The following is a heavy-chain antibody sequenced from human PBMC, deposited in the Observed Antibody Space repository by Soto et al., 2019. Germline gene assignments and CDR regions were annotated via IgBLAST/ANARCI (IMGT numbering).Heavy chain of an antibody. Sequence: GSLRLSCAASGFTFISYAMSCFLQSPGEVLEWVSAISGSGGSTYYADSVKGRFTISRDNPKNTLYLQMNSLRAEDTAVYYCAKTTTYYYDSSGYYHRGPFDYWGQGTLVTVSS. V-gene: IGHV3-23*01. CDR1: GFTFISYA. J-gene: IGHJ4*02. D-gene: IGHD3-22*01. CDR3: AKTTTYYYDSSGYYHRGPFDY. CDR2: ISGSGGST.